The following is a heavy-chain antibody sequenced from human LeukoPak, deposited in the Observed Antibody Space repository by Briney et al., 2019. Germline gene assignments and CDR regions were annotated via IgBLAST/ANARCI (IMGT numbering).Heavy chain of an antibody. D-gene: IGHD6-19*01. V-gene: IGHV3-30*03. CDR1: GFTFSSYG. CDR3: AASSGCDY. CDR2: ISYDGSNK. J-gene: IGHJ4*02. Sequence: GRSLRLSCAASGFTFSSYGMHWVRQAPGKGLEWVAVISYDGSNKYYADSVKGRFTISRDNSKNTLYLQMNSLRAEDTAVYYCAASSGCDYWGQGTLVTVSS.